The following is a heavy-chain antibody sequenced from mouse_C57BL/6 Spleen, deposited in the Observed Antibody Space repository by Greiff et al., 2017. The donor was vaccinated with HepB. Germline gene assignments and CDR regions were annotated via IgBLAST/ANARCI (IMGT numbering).Heavy chain of an antibody. Sequence: DVQLQESGPGLVKPSQSLSLTCSVTGYSITSGYYWNWIRQFPGNKLEWMGYISYDGSNNYNPSLKNRISITRDTSKNQFFLKLNSVTTEDTATYYCARERGSPYAMDYWGQGTSVTVSS. CDR1: GYSITSGYY. D-gene: IGHD1-3*01. CDR3: ARERGSPYAMDY. J-gene: IGHJ4*01. CDR2: ISYDGSN. V-gene: IGHV3-6*01.